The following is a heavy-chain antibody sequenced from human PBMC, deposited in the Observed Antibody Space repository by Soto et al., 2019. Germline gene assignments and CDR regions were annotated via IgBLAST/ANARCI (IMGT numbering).Heavy chain of an antibody. CDR3: ARRGPTGSTFDY. Sequence: QVQLVQSGAEVKKPGSSVKVSCKASGGTFSSYAISWVRQAPGQGLEWMGGIIPTFGTANYAQKFKGRVAITANESTSTAYMELSSLRSEDTAVYYFARRGPTGSTFDYWGQGTLVTVSS. CDR1: GGTFSSYA. CDR2: IIPTFGTA. V-gene: IGHV1-69*01. J-gene: IGHJ4*02. D-gene: IGHD1-26*01.